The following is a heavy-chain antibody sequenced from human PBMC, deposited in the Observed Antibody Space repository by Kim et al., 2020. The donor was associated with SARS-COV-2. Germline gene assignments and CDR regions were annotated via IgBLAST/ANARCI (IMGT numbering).Heavy chain of an antibody. V-gene: IGHV4-4*02. Sequence: PSPKRPVDISGDKSKNQFSLKLSSVTAADTAVYYCARSITIFGVVITFDYWGQGTLVTVSS. CDR3: ARSITIFGVVITFDY. J-gene: IGHJ4*02. D-gene: IGHD3-3*01.